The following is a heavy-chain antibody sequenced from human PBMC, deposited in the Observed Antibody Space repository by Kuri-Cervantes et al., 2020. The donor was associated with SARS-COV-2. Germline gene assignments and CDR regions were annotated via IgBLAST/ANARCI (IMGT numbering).Heavy chain of an antibody. CDR3: ARGILRYFDWLLYSDPYHYMDV. CDR2: INPSGGST. CDR1: GYTFTSYY. V-gene: IGHV1-46*01. J-gene: IGHJ6*03. D-gene: IGHD3-9*01. Sequence: ASVKVSCKASGYTFTSYYMHWVRQAPGQGLEWMGIINPSGGSTSYAQKFQGRVTMTRDTSTSTVYMELSSLRSEDTAVYYCARGILRYFDWLLYSDPYHYMDVWGKGTTVTVSS.